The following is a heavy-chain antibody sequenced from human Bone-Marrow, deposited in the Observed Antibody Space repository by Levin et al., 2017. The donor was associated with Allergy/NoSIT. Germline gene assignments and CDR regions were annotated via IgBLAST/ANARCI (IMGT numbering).Heavy chain of an antibody. CDR1: GPRFSSYW. D-gene: IGHD3-16*01. J-gene: IGHJ5*02. CDR2: IHPGDSNT. CDR3: ARRAYDDDLMAANNWFDP. Sequence: PGGSLRLSCEISGPRFSSYWIGWVRQMPGKGLEWMGIIHPGDSNTRYSPSFEGQITISADTSISTAYLQWTSLKASDTAMYYCARRAYDDDLMAANNWFDPWGQGTLVTVSS. V-gene: IGHV5-51*01.